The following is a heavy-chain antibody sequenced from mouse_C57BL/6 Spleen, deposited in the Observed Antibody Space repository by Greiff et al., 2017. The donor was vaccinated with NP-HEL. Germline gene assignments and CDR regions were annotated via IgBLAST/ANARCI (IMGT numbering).Heavy chain of an antibody. Sequence: EVKLMESGPGLVKPSQSLSLTCSVTGYSITSGYYWNWIRQFPGNKLEWMGYISYNGSNNYNPSLKNRISITRDTSKNQFFLKLNSVTTEDTATYYCARDTGGYYGFFDYWGQGTTLTVSS. CDR1: GYSITSGYY. D-gene: IGHD1-2*01. V-gene: IGHV3-6*01. J-gene: IGHJ2*01. CDR2: ISYNGSN. CDR3: ARDTGGYYGFFDY.